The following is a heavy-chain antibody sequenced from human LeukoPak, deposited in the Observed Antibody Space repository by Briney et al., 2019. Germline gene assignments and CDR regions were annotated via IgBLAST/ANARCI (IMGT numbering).Heavy chain of an antibody. J-gene: IGHJ4*02. Sequence: GSLRLSCAASGFSFSDAWMSWVRQAPGKGLEWIGEINHSGSTNYNPSLKSRVTISVDTSKNHFSLKLSSVTAADTAVYYCARVRATGAFDSWGQGTLVTASS. V-gene: IGHV4-34*01. D-gene: IGHD3-10*01. CDR1: GFSFSDAW. CDR3: ARVRATGAFDS. CDR2: INHSGST.